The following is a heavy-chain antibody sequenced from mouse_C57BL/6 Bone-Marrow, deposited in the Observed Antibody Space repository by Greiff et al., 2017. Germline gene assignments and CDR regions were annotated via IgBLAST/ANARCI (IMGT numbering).Heavy chain of an antibody. CDR1: GYSFTGYY. CDR3: AITWGYFDV. J-gene: IGHJ1*03. Sequence: VQLKESGPELVKPGASVKISCKASGYSFTGYYMNWVKQSPEKSLEWIGEINPSTGGTTYNQKFKAKATLTVDKSSSTAYMQLKSLTSEGSAVYYCAITWGYFDVWGTGTTVTVSS. CDR2: INPSTGGT. V-gene: IGHV1-42*01. D-gene: IGHD4-1*01.